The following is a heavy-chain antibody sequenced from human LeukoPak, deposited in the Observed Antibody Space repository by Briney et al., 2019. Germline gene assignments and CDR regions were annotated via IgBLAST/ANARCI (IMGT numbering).Heavy chain of an antibody. V-gene: IGHV3-11*04. CDR2: ISSSGSTI. Sequence: PGGSLRLSCAASGFTFSDYYLTWIRQAPGKGLEWVSYISSSGSTIYYADSVKGRFTISRDNAKNSLYLQMNSLRAEDTAVYYCARRYCTGGSCYSGVDYWGQGTLVAVSS. D-gene: IGHD2-15*01. CDR1: GFTFSDYY. J-gene: IGHJ4*02. CDR3: ARRYCTGGSCYSGVDY.